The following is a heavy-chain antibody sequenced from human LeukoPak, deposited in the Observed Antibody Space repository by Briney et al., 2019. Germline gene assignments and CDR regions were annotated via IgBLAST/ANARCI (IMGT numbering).Heavy chain of an antibody. V-gene: IGHV4-38-2*01. Sequence: PSETLSLTPAVSDSSTTSTYYWTWFRQPPGKGLEWIATVFRLQTVRTFNNPSLGSRVTMSLDPSHNQISLNLTSVTAADTALYFRARVVHAPHPIDSWGQGTLVTVSS. CDR1: DSSTTSTYY. J-gene: IGHJ4*02. CDR3: ARVVHAPHPIDS. D-gene: IGHD1-1*01. CDR2: VFRLQTVRT.